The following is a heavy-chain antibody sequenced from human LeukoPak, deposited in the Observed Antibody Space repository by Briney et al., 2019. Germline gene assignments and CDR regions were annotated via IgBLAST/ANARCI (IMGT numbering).Heavy chain of an antibody. J-gene: IGHJ4*02. Sequence: PGGSLRLSCTASGFTVSSNYMVWVRRAPGKGLEWVSIIYSAGSTYYADSVKGRFTISRDNSKNTLYLQMNRLRVEDAAVYYCASSDDYNTYWYYLNFWGQGTLVTVSS. V-gene: IGHV3-53*01. D-gene: IGHD4-11*01. CDR1: GFTVSSNY. CDR3: ASSDDYNTYWYYLNF. CDR2: IYSAGST.